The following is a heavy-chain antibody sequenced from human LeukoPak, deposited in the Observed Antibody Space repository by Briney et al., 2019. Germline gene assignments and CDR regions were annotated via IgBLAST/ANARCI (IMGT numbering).Heavy chain of an antibody. J-gene: IGHJ5*02. CDR2: IIPIFGTA. CDR1: GGTFSSYA. D-gene: IGHD2-2*01. CDR3: ARDIVVVPAASGWFDP. Sequence: SVKVSCKASGGTFSSYAISWVRQAPGQGLEWMGGIIPIFGTANYAQRFQGRVTITTDESTSTAYMELSSLRSEDTAVYYCARDIVVVPAASGWFDPWGQGTLVPVSS. V-gene: IGHV1-69*05.